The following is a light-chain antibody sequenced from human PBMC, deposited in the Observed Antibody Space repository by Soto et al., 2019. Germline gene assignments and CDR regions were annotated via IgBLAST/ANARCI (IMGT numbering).Light chain of an antibody. CDR3: SSYASHSNLFV. CDR1: SSDVGGYNS. CDR2: EVD. Sequence: QSVLTQPPSASGSPGQSVTISCTGTSSDVGGYNSVSWYQQHPGKAPKLMIYEVDKRPSGVPGRFSGSKSGNTASLTVSGLQAEDEADYYCSSYASHSNLFVFGAGTKVTVL. J-gene: IGLJ1*01. V-gene: IGLV2-8*01.